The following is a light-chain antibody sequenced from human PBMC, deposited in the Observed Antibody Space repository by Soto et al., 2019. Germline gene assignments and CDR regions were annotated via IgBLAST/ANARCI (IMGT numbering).Light chain of an antibody. Sequence: DIVMTQSPDSLSVSLGERATINCKSSQSVLYSSNNKNYLAWYQQKPGQPPKLLIYWASTRQFGVPDRFSGSGSGTDFTLTISSLQAEEVAVSDCQQSYSTPMVTFGQGTNLELK. CDR3: QQSYSTPMVT. J-gene: IGKJ2*01. V-gene: IGKV4-1*01. CDR1: QSVLYSSNNKNY. CDR2: WAS.